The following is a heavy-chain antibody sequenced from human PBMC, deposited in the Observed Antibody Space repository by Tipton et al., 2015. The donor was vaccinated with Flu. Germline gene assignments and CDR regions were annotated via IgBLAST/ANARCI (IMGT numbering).Heavy chain of an antibody. V-gene: IGHV4-34*01. Sequence: LRLSCAVYGGSFSGYYWSWIRQPPGKGLEWIGEINHSGSTNYNPSLKSRVTISVDTSKNQFSLKLSSVTAADTAVYYCARHGGYCGGDCLPDAFDIWGQGTMVTVSS. J-gene: IGHJ3*02. CDR2: INHSGST. CDR1: GGSFSGYY. CDR3: ARHGGYCGGDCLPDAFDI. D-gene: IGHD2-21*01.